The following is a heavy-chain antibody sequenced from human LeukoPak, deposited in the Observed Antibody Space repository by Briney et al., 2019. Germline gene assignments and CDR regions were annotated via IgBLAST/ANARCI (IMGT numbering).Heavy chain of an antibody. J-gene: IGHJ4*02. CDR3: AKAQNYDNFDY. V-gene: IGHV3-33*06. CDR2: IWYDGSNK. Sequence: GRSLRLSCAASEFTFSSYGMHWVRQAPGKGLEWVAVIWYDGSNKYYADSVKGRFTISRDNSKNTLYLQMNSLRAEDTAVYYCAKAQNYDNFDYWGQGTLVTVSS. D-gene: IGHD3-22*01. CDR1: EFTFSSYG.